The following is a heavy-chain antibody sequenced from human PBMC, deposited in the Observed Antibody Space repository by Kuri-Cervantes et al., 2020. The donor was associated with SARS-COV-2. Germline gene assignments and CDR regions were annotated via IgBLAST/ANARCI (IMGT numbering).Heavy chain of an antibody. D-gene: IGHD6-6*01. CDR3: ARDVGGSSIAASFDY. J-gene: IGHJ4*02. V-gene: IGHV1-2*02. CDR2: INPNSGGI. Sequence: ASVKVSCKASGYTFTGYYMHWVRQAPGQGLEWMGWINPNSGGINYAQKFQGRVTMTTDTSTSTAYMELRSLRSDDTAVYYCARDVGGSSIAASFDYWGQGTLVTVSS. CDR1: GYTFTGYY.